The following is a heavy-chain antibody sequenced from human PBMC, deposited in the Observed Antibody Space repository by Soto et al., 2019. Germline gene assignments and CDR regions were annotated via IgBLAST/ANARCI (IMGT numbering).Heavy chain of an antibody. D-gene: IGHD6-19*01. CDR3: ARQVVAVAEYYFDS. Sequence: QLQESGPGLVKPSETLSLTCTVSGGSISSSSYYWGWIRQPPGKGLEWIGSIYYSGSTYYNPSLKSRVTISVDTSKNQFSLKLSSVTAGDTAVYYCARQVVAVAEYYFDSWGQGTLVTVSS. V-gene: IGHV4-39*01. CDR1: GGSISSSSYY. CDR2: IYYSGST. J-gene: IGHJ4*02.